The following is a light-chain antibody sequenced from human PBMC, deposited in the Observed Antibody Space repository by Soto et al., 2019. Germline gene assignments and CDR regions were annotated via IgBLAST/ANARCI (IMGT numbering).Light chain of an antibody. CDR2: KAS. CDR1: QSISSS. CDR3: QQYNSYWT. J-gene: IGKJ1*01. Sequence: DIQMTQSPSTLSASVGDRVTITCRASQSISSSLAWYQQKPGKAPKLLIYKASSLQSGVPSRFSGSGSGTEFTLTISSLQPDDSATYYCQQYNSYWTFGQGTKVEIK. V-gene: IGKV1-5*03.